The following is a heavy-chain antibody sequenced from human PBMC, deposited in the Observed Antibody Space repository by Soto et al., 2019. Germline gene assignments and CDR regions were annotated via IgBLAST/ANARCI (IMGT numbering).Heavy chain of an antibody. V-gene: IGHV4-59*01. CDR2: IYYSGST. CDR3: ARDKGPWSGYYLDY. J-gene: IGHJ4*02. D-gene: IGHD3-3*01. Sequence: SETLSLTCTVSGGSISSYYWSWIRQPPGKGLEWIGYIYYSGSTNYNPSLKSRVTISVDTSKNQFSLKLSSVTAADTAVYYCARDKGPWSGYYLDYWGQGTLVTVSS. CDR1: GGSISSYY.